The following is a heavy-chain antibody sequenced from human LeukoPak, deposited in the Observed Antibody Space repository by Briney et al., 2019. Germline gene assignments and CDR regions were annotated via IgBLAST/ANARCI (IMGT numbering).Heavy chain of an antibody. J-gene: IGHJ5*02. CDR1: GGSIRSSSYY. CDR2: IYYSGST. Sequence: SETLSLTCTVSGGSIRSSSYYWGWIRQPPGKGLEWIGTIYYSGSTYFNPSLKSRVTISVDTSQNQFSLKVSSVTAADTAVYYCARQGDPYNWFDPWGKGTLVTVSS. CDR3: ARQGDPYNWFDP. V-gene: IGHV4-39*01.